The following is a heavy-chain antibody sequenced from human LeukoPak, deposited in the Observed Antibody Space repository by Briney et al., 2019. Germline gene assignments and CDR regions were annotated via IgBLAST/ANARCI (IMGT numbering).Heavy chain of an antibody. D-gene: IGHD3-3*01. CDR2: MNPNSGNT. CDR3: ARAIFGVVISLPPYYYYYYMDV. V-gene: IGHV1-8*02. CDR1: GYTFTGYY. J-gene: IGHJ6*03. Sequence: ASVKVSCKASGYTFTGYYMHWARQATGQGLEWMGWMNPNSGNTGYAQKFQGRVTMTRNTSISTAYMELSSLRSEDTAVYYCARAIFGVVISLPPYYYYYYMDVWGKGTTVTVSS.